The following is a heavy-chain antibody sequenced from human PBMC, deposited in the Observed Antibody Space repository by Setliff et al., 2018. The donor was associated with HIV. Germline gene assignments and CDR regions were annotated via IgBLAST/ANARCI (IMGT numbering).Heavy chain of an antibody. Sequence: ASVKVSCKVSGYTLTKLSIHWVREGHGKGLEWMGGFDPEDGETIYAQKFQGRVTMTEDTSIDTAYMRMSSLRSEDTAVYYCATRPRDDFWSGFDYWGRGTLVTVSS. V-gene: IGHV1-24*01. D-gene: IGHD3-3*01. CDR2: FDPEDGET. CDR3: ATRPRDDFWSGFDY. J-gene: IGHJ4*02. CDR1: GYTLTKLS.